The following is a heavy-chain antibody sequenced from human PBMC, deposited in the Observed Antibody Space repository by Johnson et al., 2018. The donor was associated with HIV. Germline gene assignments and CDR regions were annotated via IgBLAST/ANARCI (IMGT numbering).Heavy chain of an antibody. J-gene: IGHJ3*02. Sequence: QVQLVESGGGLVKPGGSLRLSCAASGFTFKDYYMNWIRQAPGTGLEWISYISGRGFDTFYADSVKGRFTISRDNAKKSLYLQMSSLRAEDTAVYYCARAPYNWNEGLFAAFDMWGRGTKVTVSS. D-gene: IGHD1-20*01. V-gene: IGHV3-11*04. CDR2: ISGRGFDT. CDR3: ARAPYNWNEGLFAAFDM. CDR1: GFTFKDYY.